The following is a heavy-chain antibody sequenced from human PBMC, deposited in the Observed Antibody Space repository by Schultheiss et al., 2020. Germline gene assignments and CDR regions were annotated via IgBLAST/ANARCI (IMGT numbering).Heavy chain of an antibody. CDR3: ARHEDGYNSYYFDY. D-gene: IGHD5-24*01. CDR2: INHSGST. CDR1: GESFSGYY. V-gene: IGHV4-34*01. Sequence: SQTLSLTCAVFGESFSGYYWSWIRQSPAKGLEWIGEINHSGSTNYNPSLKSRVTISVDTSKNQFSLKLSSVTAADTAVYYCARHEDGYNSYYFDYWGQGTLVTVSS. J-gene: IGHJ4*02.